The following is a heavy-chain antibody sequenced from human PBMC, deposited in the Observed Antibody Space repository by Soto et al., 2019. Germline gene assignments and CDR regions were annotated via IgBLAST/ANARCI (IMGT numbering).Heavy chain of an antibody. J-gene: IGHJ4*02. V-gene: IGHV3-13*01. CDR2: IGTAGDT. CDR3: ARGRPSGSFDFDY. D-gene: IGHD1-26*01. Sequence: GGSLRLSCAASGFTFSSYDMHWVRQATGKGLEWVSAIGTAGDTYYPGSVKGRFTISRENAKNSLYLQMNSLRAGDTAVYYCARGRPSGSFDFDYWGQGTLVTVSS. CDR1: GFTFSSYD.